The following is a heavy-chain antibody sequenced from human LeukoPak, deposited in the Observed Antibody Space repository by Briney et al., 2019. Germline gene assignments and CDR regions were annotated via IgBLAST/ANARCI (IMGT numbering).Heavy chain of an antibody. J-gene: IGHJ4*02. CDR2: IGSAGDT. D-gene: IGHD2-15*01. Sequence: GVSLRLSCAASGFTFSNYDMHWVRQGTGKGLEWVSAIGSAGDTYYPGSVKGRFTISRENAKNSLYLQMNSLRAGDTAVYYCARGYCSGGTCYGGPDYWGQGTLVTVSS. V-gene: IGHV3-13*01. CDR3: ARGYCSGGTCYGGPDY. CDR1: GFTFSNYD.